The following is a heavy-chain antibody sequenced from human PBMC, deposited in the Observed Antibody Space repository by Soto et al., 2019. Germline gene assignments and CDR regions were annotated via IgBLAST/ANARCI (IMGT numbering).Heavy chain of an antibody. CDR1: GFTFSSYG. CDR3: ARVVGAPLKPFFDY. CDR2: ISYDGSNK. Sequence: GGSLRLSCAASGFTFSSYGMHWVRQAPGKGLEWVAVISYDGSNKYYADSVKGRFTISRDNSKNTLYLQMNSLRAEDTAVYYCARVVGAPLKPFFDYWGQGTLVTVSS. D-gene: IGHD1-26*01. J-gene: IGHJ4*02. V-gene: IGHV3-30*03.